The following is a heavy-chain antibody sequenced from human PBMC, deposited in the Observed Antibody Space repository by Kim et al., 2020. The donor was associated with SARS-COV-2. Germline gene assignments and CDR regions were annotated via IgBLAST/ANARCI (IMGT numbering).Heavy chain of an antibody. J-gene: IGHJ6*02. CDR3: VRDRIGTIAVAGSYYYYGMDV. CDR2: ISAYNGNT. D-gene: IGHD6-19*01. Sequence: ASVKVSCKASGYTFTSYGISWVRQAPGQGLEWMGWISAYNGNTNYAQKLQGRVTMTTDTSTSTAYMELRSLRSDDTAVYYCVRDRIGTIAVAGSYYYYGMDVWGQGTTVTVSS. CDR1: GYTFTSYG. V-gene: IGHV1-18*01.